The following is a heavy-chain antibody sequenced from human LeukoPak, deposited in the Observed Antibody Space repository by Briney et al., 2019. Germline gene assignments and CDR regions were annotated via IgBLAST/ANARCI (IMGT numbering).Heavy chain of an antibody. CDR3: ARVLSRYCSSAGCYDGVFDY. V-gene: IGHV3-7*03. CDR1: GFTFSDYW. Sequence: GGSLRLSCAASGFTFSDYWMSWVRQAPEKGLERVANIRQDGSDKYYVDSVKGRFTISRENAKNSLYLQMNSLRAEDTAVYYCARVLSRYCSSAGCYDGVFDYWGQGTLVTVSS. D-gene: IGHD2-2*01. J-gene: IGHJ4*02. CDR2: IRQDGSDK.